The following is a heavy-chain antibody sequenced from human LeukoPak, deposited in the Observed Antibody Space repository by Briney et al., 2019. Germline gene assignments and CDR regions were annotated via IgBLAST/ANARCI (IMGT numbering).Heavy chain of an antibody. CDR3: AIPPLSGTGSSRPLAEMDI. J-gene: IGHJ6*02. CDR1: GFTFSDYY. V-gene: IGHV3-11*04. Sequence: GGSLRLSCAASGFTFSDYYMSWIRQAPGKGLEWVSYISHTGSTMSYADSVKGRFTISRDNARNSLHLQMNSLRAEDTAVYYCAIPPLSGTGSSRPLAEMDIWGQGTTVTVSS. CDR2: ISHTGSTM. D-gene: IGHD3-10*01.